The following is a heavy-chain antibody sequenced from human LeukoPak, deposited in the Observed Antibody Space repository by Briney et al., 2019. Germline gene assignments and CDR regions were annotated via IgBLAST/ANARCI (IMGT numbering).Heavy chain of an antibody. D-gene: IGHD6-19*01. V-gene: IGHV3-48*02. J-gene: IGHJ4*02. Sequence: GGSLRLSCAASGFTFSSYSMDWVRQAPGKGLEWVSYISSGGSTIYYADSVKGRFTISRDNAKNSLYLQMTSLRDEDTAVYYCARDSSGWKYYFDYWGQGTLVTVSS. CDR3: ARDSSGWKYYFDY. CDR2: ISSGGSTI. CDR1: GFTFSSYS.